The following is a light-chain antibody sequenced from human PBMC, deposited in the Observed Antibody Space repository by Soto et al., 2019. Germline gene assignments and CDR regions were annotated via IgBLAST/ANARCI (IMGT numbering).Light chain of an antibody. CDR3: QQYGSSPGIT. CDR2: GAS. J-gene: IGKJ5*01. Sequence: EIVWTQSPGTLSLSPGERATLSCRASQSVSSSYLAWYQQKPGQAPRLLIYGASSRATGIPDRFSGSGSGTDFTLTISRLEPEDFAVYYCQQYGSSPGITFGQGTRLEIK. V-gene: IGKV3-20*01. CDR1: QSVSSSY.